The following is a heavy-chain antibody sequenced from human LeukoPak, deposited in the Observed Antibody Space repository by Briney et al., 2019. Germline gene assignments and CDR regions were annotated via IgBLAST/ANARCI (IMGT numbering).Heavy chain of an antibody. CDR2: IYTSGST. CDR1: GGSISSGSYY. Sequence: SQTLSLTCTVSGGSISSGSYYWSWIRQPAGKGLEWIGRIYTSGSTNYNPSLKSRVTISVDTSKNQFSLKLSSVTAADTAVYYCAALTTEYNLVPATIDYWGQGTLVNVSS. V-gene: IGHV4-61*02. J-gene: IGHJ4*02. CDR3: AALTTEYNLVPATIDY. D-gene: IGHD2-2*01.